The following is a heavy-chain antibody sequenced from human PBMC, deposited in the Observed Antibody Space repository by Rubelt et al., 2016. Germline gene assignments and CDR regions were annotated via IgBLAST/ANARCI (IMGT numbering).Heavy chain of an antibody. Sequence: QVQLEQSGAEVKKPGASVKVSCKASGYTFSRHTIHWVRQAPGQRREWMGWISAYNGNTDYEQKLQGRVTMTTDTSTSTAYMWLWSLRSDDTAVYYCARLNWIGRISYSGLDVWGQGTTVTVSS. CDR2: ISAYNGNT. D-gene: IGHD1-1*01. J-gene: IGHJ6*02. CDR3: ARLNWIGRISYSGLDV. V-gene: IGHV1-3*01. CDR1: GYTFSRHT.